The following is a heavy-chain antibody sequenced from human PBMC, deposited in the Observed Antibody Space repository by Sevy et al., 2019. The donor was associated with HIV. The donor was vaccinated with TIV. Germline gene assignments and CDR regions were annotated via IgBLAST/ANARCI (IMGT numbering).Heavy chain of an antibody. CDR2: ISSNGGST. Sequence: GGSLRLSCSASGFTFSSYAMHWVRQAPGKGLEYVSAISSNGGSTYYADSVKGRFTISRDNSKNTLYLQMSSLRAEDTAVYYCVREAIDDYSLIYYYYYGMDVWGQGTTVTVSS. CDR1: GFTFSSYA. D-gene: IGHD4-4*01. CDR3: VREAIDDYSLIYYYYYGMDV. J-gene: IGHJ6*02. V-gene: IGHV3-64D*06.